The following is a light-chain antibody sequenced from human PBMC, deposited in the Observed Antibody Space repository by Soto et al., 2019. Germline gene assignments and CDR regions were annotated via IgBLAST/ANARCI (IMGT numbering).Light chain of an antibody. J-gene: IGKJ1*01. Sequence: EIVLTQSPSTLSLSPGERTTLSCRASQSVSNFLAWYQQKPGQAPRLLISVASNRATGIPGRFSGSGSGTDFSLTISGLEPEDFAVYYGQQRSNCRWTVGQGTKVEIK. CDR1: QSVSNF. CDR2: VAS. CDR3: QQRSNCRWT. V-gene: IGKV3-11*01.